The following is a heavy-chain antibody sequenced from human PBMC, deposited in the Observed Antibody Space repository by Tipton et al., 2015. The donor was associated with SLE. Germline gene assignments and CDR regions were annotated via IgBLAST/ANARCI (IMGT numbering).Heavy chain of an antibody. J-gene: IGHJ4*02. V-gene: IGHV4-31*03. D-gene: IGHD2-2*01. CDR1: GGSISSGGYY. CDR3: ARYCSSTSCFSEYYFDS. CDR2: IYYSGST. Sequence: TLSLTCTVSGGSISSGGYYWSWIRQHPGKGLEWIGYIYYSGSTYYNPSLKSRVTISVDTSKNQFSLKLDSVTAADTAVYYCARYCSSTSCFSEYYFDSWGPGALVTVSS.